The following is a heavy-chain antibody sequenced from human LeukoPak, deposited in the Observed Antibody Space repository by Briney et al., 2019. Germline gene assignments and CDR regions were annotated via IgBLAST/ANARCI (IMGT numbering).Heavy chain of an antibody. CDR3: ARGRCYSFSDY. Sequence: GASVKVSCKASGYTFTSYYIHWMRQAPGQGLKWMGIINPSGGSTSYSQKFQGRVTMTTDTSTSTVYMELSSLRSEDTAVYYCARGRCYSFSDYWGQGTLVTVSS. J-gene: IGHJ4*02. D-gene: IGHD3-22*01. CDR1: GYTFTSYY. V-gene: IGHV1-46*01. CDR2: INPSGGST.